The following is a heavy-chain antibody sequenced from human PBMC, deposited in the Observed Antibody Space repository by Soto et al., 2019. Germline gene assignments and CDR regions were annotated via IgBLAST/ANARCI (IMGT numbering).Heavy chain of an antibody. CDR3: ARRGYGSRWHNVYMDV. V-gene: IGHV3-64*01. Sequence: EAQLVESGGGLVQPGGSLRLSCAASGFTFSNYEMHWVRHAPGKGLEYVSGISNNGAHTDYAKSVKSRFTMSRDNSENTRYLQMGSLRAEDMALYYCARRGYGSRWHNVYMDVCGKGTTVTVSS. CDR2: ISNNGAHT. J-gene: IGHJ6*03. D-gene: IGHD6-13*01. CDR1: GFTFSNYE.